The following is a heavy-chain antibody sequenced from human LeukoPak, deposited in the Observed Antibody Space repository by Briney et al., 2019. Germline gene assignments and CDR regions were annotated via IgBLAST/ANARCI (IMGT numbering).Heavy chain of an antibody. CDR1: GYTFSGYN. CDR3: ARGTYGSGTYRWFDP. J-gene: IGHJ5*02. V-gene: IGHV1-2*02. Sequence: WASVKVSCKTSGYTFSGYNMFWVRQAPGQGLQCMGWINPDSGVANYALDFQGRVTMTRDTSNSTVYMELGSLRSDDTAVYYCARGTYGSGTYRWFDPWGQGTQVTVSS. CDR2: INPDSGVA. D-gene: IGHD3-10*01.